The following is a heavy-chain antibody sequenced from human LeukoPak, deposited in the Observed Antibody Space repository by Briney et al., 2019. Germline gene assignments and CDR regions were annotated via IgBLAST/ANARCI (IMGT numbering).Heavy chain of an antibody. V-gene: IGHV3-30-3*01. D-gene: IGHD2-2*02. Sequence: PGRSLRLSCAASGFTSSSYAMHWVRQAPGKGLEWVAVISYDGSNKYYADSVKGRFTISRDNSKNTLYLQVNSLRAEDTAVYYCARTARRYCSSTSCYTNYFDYWGQGTLVTVSS. CDR2: ISYDGSNK. J-gene: IGHJ4*02. CDR1: GFTSSSYA. CDR3: ARTARRYCSSTSCYTNYFDY.